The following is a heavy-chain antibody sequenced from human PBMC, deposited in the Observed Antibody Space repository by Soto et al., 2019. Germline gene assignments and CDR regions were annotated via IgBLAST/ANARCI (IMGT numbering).Heavy chain of an antibody. D-gene: IGHD6-6*01. CDR2: IYPGDSDT. V-gene: IGHV5-51*01. CDR1: GYSFTSYW. Sequence: GESLKISCKGSGYSFTSYWIGWVRQMPGKGLEWMGIIYPGDSDTRYSPSFQGQVTISANKSISTAYLQWSSLKASDTAMYYCALTSYSSIAARYYYGMDVWGQRTTVTVSS. CDR3: ALTSYSSIAARYYYGMDV. J-gene: IGHJ6*01.